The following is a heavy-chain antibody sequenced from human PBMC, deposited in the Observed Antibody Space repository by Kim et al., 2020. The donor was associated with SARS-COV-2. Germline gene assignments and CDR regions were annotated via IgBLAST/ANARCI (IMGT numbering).Heavy chain of an antibody. Sequence: GGSLRLSCAASGFTFSSYSMNWVRQAPGKGLEWVSSISSSSSYIYYADSVKGRFTISKDNAKNSLYLQMNSLRAEDTAVYYCATTYYYDISGYSDAFDIWGPGTMGTVSS. D-gene: IGHD3-22*01. CDR2: ISSSSSYI. V-gene: IGHV3-21*01. CDR1: GFTFSSYS. J-gene: IGHJ3*02. CDR3: ATTYYYDISGYSDAFDI.